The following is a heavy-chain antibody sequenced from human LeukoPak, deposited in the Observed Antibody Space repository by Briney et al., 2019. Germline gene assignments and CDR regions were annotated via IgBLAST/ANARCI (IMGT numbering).Heavy chain of an antibody. J-gene: IGHJ6*03. V-gene: IGHV4-4*09. CDR1: GGSISSYY. CDR2: IYTSEST. D-gene: IGHD6-25*01. CDR3: ATDVIAAGPSYFMDG. Sequence: KASETLSLTCSVSGGSISSYYWSWIRQPPGKGLEWIGYIYTSESTNYNPSLKSRVTISVDTSKNQFSLKLSSVTTADTAVYYCATDVIAAGPSYFMDGRRKGTTVTVSS.